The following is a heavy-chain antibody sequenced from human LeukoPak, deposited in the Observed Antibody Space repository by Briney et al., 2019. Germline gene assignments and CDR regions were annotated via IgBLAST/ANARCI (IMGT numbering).Heavy chain of an antibody. Sequence: PSETLSLTCTVSGGSISSSGYYWGWIRQPPGKGLEWIGYMYYSGSTYYNPSLKSRVTISADTSKNQFSLKLSSVTAADTAVYYCARPHSGSYYGDGFDIWGQGTMVTASS. J-gene: IGHJ3*02. CDR3: ARPHSGSYYGDGFDI. CDR2: MYYSGST. V-gene: IGHV4-39*01. D-gene: IGHD1-26*01. CDR1: GGSISSSGYY.